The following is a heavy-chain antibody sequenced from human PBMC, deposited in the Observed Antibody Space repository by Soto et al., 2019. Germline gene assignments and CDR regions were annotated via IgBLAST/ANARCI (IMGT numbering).Heavy chain of an antibody. CDR1: GYIFTSPG. Sequence: QIQLVQSGAEVKKPGASVKVSCKASGYIFTSPGLSWVRQAPGPGLECMGWISTYNGNPNYAKNLQGRVTMTTTTSTTTAFLELRSLTSDDTAVYYCARGRTRALDYWGQGTPVIVSS. CDR2: ISTYNGNP. D-gene: IGHD1-7*01. V-gene: IGHV1-18*01. CDR3: ARGRTRALDY. J-gene: IGHJ4*02.